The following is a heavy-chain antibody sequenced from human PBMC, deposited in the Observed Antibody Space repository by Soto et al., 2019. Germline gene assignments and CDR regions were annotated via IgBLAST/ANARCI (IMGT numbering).Heavy chain of an antibody. D-gene: IGHD3-22*01. V-gene: IGHV4-38-2*01. CDR1: GYSITRGYY. CDR3: ATDKRVTMIGGWFDP. CDR2: IYHDGKT. Sequence: PSETLSLTCVVSGYSITRGYYWGWVRQSPGKGSEWIGSIYHDGKTYYKPSLRSRVTISVDTAKNQFSLRLTSVTAADTAVYYCATDKRVTMIGGWFDPWGQGTLVTVSS. J-gene: IGHJ5*02.